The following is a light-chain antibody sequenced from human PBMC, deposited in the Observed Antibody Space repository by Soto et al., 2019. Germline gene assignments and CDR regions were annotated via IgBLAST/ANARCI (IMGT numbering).Light chain of an antibody. CDR3: QQSYSTPIT. CDR2: AAS. Sequence: DIQMTQSPSTLSAYVGARVTITCRASQSIGTWLAWYQHRPGKAPKLLIYAASSLQGGVPSRFSGIGSGTDFTLTISSLQLEDGETYDGQQSYSTPITFGQGTRLEIK. V-gene: IGKV1-39*01. CDR1: QSIGTW. J-gene: IGKJ5*01.